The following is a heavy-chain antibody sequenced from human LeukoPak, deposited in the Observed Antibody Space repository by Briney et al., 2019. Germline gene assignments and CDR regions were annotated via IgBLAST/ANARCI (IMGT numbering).Heavy chain of an antibody. D-gene: IGHD3-3*01. CDR3: AREVVTMEGTNWFDP. Sequence: GRSLRLSCAASGFTFSSYAMHWVRQAPGKGLEWVAVISYDGSNKYYADSAKGRFTISRDNSKNTLYLQMNSLRAEDTAVYYCAREVVTMEGTNWFDPWGQGTLVTVSS. CDR1: GFTFSSYA. J-gene: IGHJ5*02. CDR2: ISYDGSNK. V-gene: IGHV3-30-3*01.